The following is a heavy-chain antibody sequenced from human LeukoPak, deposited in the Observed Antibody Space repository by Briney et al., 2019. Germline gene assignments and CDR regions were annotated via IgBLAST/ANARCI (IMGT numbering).Heavy chain of an antibody. Sequence: PSETLSLTCTVSGGSISSGDYYWSWIRQPPGKGLEWIGYIYYSGSTYYNPSLKSRVTISVDTSKNQFSLKLSSVTAADTAVYYCARKSTPPYSNYSLYFDYWGQGTLVTVSS. J-gene: IGHJ4*02. CDR1: GGSISSGDYY. D-gene: IGHD4-11*01. CDR3: ARKSTPPYSNYSLYFDY. V-gene: IGHV4-30-4*01. CDR2: IYYSGST.